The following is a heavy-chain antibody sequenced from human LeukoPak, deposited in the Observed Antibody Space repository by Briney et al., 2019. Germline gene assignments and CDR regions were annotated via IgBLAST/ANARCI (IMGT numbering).Heavy chain of an antibody. Sequence: ASVTVSCKASGYNFGIFGISWVRQAPGQGLEWMGWISANNGNTKYAQSLQGRVTMTTDTSTSTAYMELRSLRSDDTAVYYCARVGVVVPSAWFDPWGQGTLVTVSS. CDR3: ARVGVVVPSAWFDP. CDR2: ISANNGNT. V-gene: IGHV1-18*01. CDR1: GYNFGIFG. J-gene: IGHJ5*02. D-gene: IGHD2-2*01.